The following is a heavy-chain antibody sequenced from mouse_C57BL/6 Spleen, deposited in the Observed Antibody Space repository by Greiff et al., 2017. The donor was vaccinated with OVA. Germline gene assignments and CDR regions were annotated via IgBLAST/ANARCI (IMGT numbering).Heavy chain of an antibody. Sequence: VQLQESGAELVKPGASVKISCKASGYAFSSYWMNWVKQRPGKGLEWIGQIYPGDGDTNYNGKFKGKATLTADKSSSTAYMQLSSLTSEDSAVYFCAREGGKSYAMDYWGQGTSVTVSS. J-gene: IGHJ4*01. D-gene: IGHD1-1*02. CDR2: IYPGDGDT. V-gene: IGHV1-80*01. CDR1: GYAFSSYW. CDR3: AREGGKSYAMDY.